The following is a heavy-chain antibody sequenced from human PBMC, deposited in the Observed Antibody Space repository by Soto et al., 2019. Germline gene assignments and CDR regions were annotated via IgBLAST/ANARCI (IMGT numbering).Heavy chain of an antibody. V-gene: IGHV1-69*13. Sequence: SVKVSCKASGGTFSSYAISWVRQAPGQGLEWMGGIIPIFGTANYAQKFQGRVTITADESTSTAYMELSSLRSEDTAVYYCARSIVDTAMVGPGGYYYYGMDVWGQGTTVTVSS. D-gene: IGHD5-18*01. CDR3: ARSIVDTAMVGPGGYYYYGMDV. J-gene: IGHJ6*02. CDR1: GGTFSSYA. CDR2: IIPIFGTA.